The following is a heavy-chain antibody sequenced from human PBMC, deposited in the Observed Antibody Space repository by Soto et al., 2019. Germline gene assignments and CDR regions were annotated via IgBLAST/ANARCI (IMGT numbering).Heavy chain of an antibody. CDR3: ARDPFRSGYYGHYYYYYYIDV. CDR1: GYTFTSYG. J-gene: IGHJ6*03. V-gene: IGHV1-18*01. CDR2: ISAYNGNT. D-gene: IGHD3-3*01. Sequence: QVQLVQSGAEVKKPGASVKVSCKASGYTFTSYGISWVRQAPGQGLGWMGWISAYNGNTNDAQKLQGRVTLTTDASTSTAYMELRSLRSDDTAVYYCARDPFRSGYYGHYYYYYYIDVWGKGTTVTVSS.